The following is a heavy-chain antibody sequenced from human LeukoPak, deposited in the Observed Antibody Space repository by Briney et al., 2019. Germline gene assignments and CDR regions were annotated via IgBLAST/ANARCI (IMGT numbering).Heavy chain of an antibody. Sequence: SETLSLTCTVSGGSINSALYYWAWIRQTPEQQLEWIGSVSHDGITKYSPSLGGRVTISVDTSKNQFSLKLSSVTAADTAVHYCARVPQRAYCGGDCYPYNWFDPWGQGTLVTVSS. CDR2: VSHDGIT. CDR3: ARVPQRAYCGGDCYPYNWFDP. V-gene: IGHV4-39*07. CDR1: GGSINSALYY. J-gene: IGHJ5*02. D-gene: IGHD2-21*02.